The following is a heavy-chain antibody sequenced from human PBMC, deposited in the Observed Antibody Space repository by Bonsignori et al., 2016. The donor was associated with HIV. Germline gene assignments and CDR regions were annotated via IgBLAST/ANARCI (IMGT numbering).Heavy chain of an antibody. V-gene: IGHV3-74*01. CDR3: ARGPARNGGLDG. CDR2: INSDGSIT. D-gene: IGHD1-14*01. J-gene: IGHJ1*01. Sequence: WIRQPPGKGLVWLSRINSDGSITDYADSVKDLFAVSRDNAKNMLYLHMNGLRVEGTAVYYCARGPARNGGLDGWGQGTLVTVSS.